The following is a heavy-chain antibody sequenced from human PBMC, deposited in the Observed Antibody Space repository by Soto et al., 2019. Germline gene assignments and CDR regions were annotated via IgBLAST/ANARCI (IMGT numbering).Heavy chain of an antibody. D-gene: IGHD2-15*01. V-gene: IGHV1-18*01. Sequence: GASVKVSCKASGYTFTSYGISWVRQAPGQGLEGMGWISAYNGNTNYAQKLQRRVTMTTDTSTSTGYMELRSLRSDDTAVYYCARFRVIPHCSGGSCYSGYAFDIWGQGTMVTVSS. J-gene: IGHJ3*02. CDR1: GYTFTSYG. CDR2: ISAYNGNT. CDR3: ARFRVIPHCSGGSCYSGYAFDI.